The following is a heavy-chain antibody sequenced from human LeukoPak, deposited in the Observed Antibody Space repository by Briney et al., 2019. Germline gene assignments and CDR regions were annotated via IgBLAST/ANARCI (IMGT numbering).Heavy chain of an antibody. CDR3: ARDGYTVYEFPASWYFDL. V-gene: IGHV3-21*01. Sequence: NPGGSLRLSCAASGFTLSSYSMNWVRQAPGKGLEWVSSISSSNTYMNYADSVKGRFTISRDNAKNSLYLQMNSLRAEDSAVYSCARDGYTVYEFPASWYFDLWGRGALVTVSS. D-gene: IGHD5/OR15-5a*01. CDR2: ISSSNTYM. CDR1: GFTLSSYS. J-gene: IGHJ2*01.